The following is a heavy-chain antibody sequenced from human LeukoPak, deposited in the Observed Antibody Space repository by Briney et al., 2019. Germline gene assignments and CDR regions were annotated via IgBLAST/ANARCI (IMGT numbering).Heavy chain of an antibody. CDR3: AKDISGYYDSSGYFDY. D-gene: IGHD3-22*01. V-gene: IGHV3-11*01. CDR1: GFTFSDYY. CDR2: ISSSGSTI. Sequence: GGSLRLSCAASGFTFSDYYMSWIRQAPGKGLEWVSYISSSGSTIYYADSVKGRFTISRDNAKNSLYLQMNSLRAEDTALYYCAKDISGYYDSSGYFDYWGQGTLVTVSS. J-gene: IGHJ4*02.